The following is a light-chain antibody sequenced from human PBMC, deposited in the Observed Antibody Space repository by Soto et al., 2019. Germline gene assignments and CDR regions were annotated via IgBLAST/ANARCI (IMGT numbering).Light chain of an antibody. V-gene: IGKV1-5*03. CDR1: QSISNW. J-gene: IGKJ1*01. CDR3: QQYHLYWT. CDR2: KAS. Sequence: DIQMTQSPSTLPASVGDRVTITCRASQSISNWLGWYQQKPGKVPKLLIYKASSLESGVPSRFSGSGSGTEFSLTISSLQPDDFATYYCQQYHLYWTFGQGTKVEIK.